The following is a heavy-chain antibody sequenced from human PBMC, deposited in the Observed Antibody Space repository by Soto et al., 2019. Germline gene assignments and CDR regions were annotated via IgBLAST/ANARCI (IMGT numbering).Heavy chain of an antibody. Sequence: SETLSLTCAVSGYFISSGYYWGWIRQPPGKGLEWIGSIYHSVSTYYNPSLKSRVTISVDTSKNQFSLKLSSVTAADTAVYYCARDHYDFWSGYSKNNWFDPWGQRTLVAVSS. CDR2: IYHSVST. D-gene: IGHD3-3*01. J-gene: IGHJ5*02. CDR3: ARDHYDFWSGYSKNNWFDP. V-gene: IGHV4-38-2*02. CDR1: GYFISSGYY.